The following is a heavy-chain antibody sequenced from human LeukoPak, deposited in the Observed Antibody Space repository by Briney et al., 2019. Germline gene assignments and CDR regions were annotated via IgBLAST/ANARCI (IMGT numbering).Heavy chain of an antibody. CDR3: TTVLLWFGELFSYYYGMDV. J-gene: IGHJ6*04. CDR2: IKSKTDGGTT. CDR1: GFTFSNAW. Sequence: GGSLRLSCAASGFTFSNAWMSWVRQAPGKGLEWVGRIKSKTDGGTTDYAAPVKGRFTISRDDSKNTLHLQMNSLKTEDTAVYYCTTVLLWFGELFSYYYGMDVWGKGTTVTVSS. D-gene: IGHD3-10*01. V-gene: IGHV3-15*01.